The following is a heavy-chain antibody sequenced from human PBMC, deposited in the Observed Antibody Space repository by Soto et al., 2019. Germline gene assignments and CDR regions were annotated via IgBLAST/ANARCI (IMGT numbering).Heavy chain of an antibody. Sequence: PGESLKISCKGSGYSFTSYWIGWVRQMPGKGLEWMGIIYPGDSDTRYSPSFQGQVIISADKSISTAYLQWSSLKASDTAMYYCARHVYYYGSGSRDYYYYYGMDVWGQGTTVTVSS. CDR1: GYSFTSYW. CDR2: IYPGDSDT. CDR3: ARHVYYYGSGSRDYYYYYGMDV. D-gene: IGHD3-10*01. V-gene: IGHV5-51*01. J-gene: IGHJ6*02.